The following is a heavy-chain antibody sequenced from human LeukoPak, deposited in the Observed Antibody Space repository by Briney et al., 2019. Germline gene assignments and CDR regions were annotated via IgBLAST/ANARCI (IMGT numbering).Heavy chain of an antibody. CDR2: IYPGDSDT. V-gene: IGHV5-51*01. CDR1: GYSFTSYW. D-gene: IGHD3-10*01. J-gene: IGHJ4*02. CDR3: AYSGTYYNPPFQY. Sequence: GESLKISCKGSGYSFTSYWIGWVRQMPGKGLEWMGIIYPGDSDTRYSPSFQGQVTISADKSISTAFLQWSSLKASDTAMYYCAYSGTYYNPPFQYWGQGTLVTVSS.